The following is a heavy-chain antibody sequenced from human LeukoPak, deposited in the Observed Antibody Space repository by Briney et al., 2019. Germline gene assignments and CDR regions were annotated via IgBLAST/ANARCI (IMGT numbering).Heavy chain of an antibody. CDR3: ARDSTIAAAVFDY. D-gene: IGHD6-13*01. CDR1: GGSFSGYY. Sequence: SETLSLTCAVYGGSFSGYYWSWIRQPPGKGLEWIGEINHSGSTNYNPSLKSRVTISVDTSKNQFSLKLSSVTAADTAVYYCARDSTIAAAVFDYWGQGTLVTVSS. V-gene: IGHV4-34*01. CDR2: INHSGST. J-gene: IGHJ4*02.